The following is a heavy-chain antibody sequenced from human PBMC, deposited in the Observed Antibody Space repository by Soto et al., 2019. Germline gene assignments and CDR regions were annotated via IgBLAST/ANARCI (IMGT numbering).Heavy chain of an antibody. V-gene: IGHV1-3*01. CDR3: ANLLGYCGSTGCYDY. D-gene: IGHD2-2*01. CDR1: GYTFTSFA. J-gene: IGHJ4*02. Sequence: QVQRVQSGAEVKKPGASVKVSCKTSGYTFTSFAMHWVRQAPGQRLEWMGWINAGNGDTKYSQNFEGRVTITRDTSASTAYMELTSLRSEDTAVYFCANLLGYCGSTGCYDYWGQGTLVTVSS. CDR2: INAGNGDT.